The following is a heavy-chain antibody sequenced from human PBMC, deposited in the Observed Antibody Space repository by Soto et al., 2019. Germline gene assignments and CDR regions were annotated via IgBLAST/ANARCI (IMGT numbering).Heavy chain of an antibody. J-gene: IGHJ4*02. D-gene: IGHD1-1*01. CDR1: GYTFSDYY. CDR2: INPNSGGT. CDR3: AREPATAKPEGVDF. V-gene: IGHV1-2*02. Sequence: WASVEVSCKASGYTFSDYYIHWVRQAPGQGLEWMGWINPNSGGTKYAPKFQGGVTMTRDTSITTAYMELSRLRSGDTAVYYCAREPATAKPEGVDFWGQGTLVTVSS.